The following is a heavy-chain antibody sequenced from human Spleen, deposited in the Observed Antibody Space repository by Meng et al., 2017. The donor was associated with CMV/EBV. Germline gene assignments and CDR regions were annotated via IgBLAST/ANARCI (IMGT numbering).Heavy chain of an antibody. Sequence: SETLSLTCTVSGGSITSYYWSWIRQPPGKGLEWIGYIYYTGSANYNPSLRSRVSISVDTSKNQFSLKLSSVTAADTAVYYCARYISSLFDYWGQGTQVTVSS. J-gene: IGHJ4*02. CDR3: ARYISSLFDY. D-gene: IGHD1-14*01. V-gene: IGHV4-59*01. CDR2: IYYTGSA. CDR1: GGSITSYY.